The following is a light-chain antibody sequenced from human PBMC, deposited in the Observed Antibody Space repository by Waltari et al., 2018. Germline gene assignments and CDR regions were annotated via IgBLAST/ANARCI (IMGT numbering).Light chain of an antibody. CDR2: WAS. V-gene: IGKV4-1*01. Sequence: DIVMTQSPDSLAVSLGERATINCKSSQSVLYSSNNKNYLAWYQQKPGHPPKLLIYWASTRESGVPDRFSGSGSGTDFTLTISSLQAEDVAVYYCQQYYGTPCTFGGGTKVEMK. CDR1: QSVLYSSNNKNY. J-gene: IGKJ4*01. CDR3: QQYYGTPCT.